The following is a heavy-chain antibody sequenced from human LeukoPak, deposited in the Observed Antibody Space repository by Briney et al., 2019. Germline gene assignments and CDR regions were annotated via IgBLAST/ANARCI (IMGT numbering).Heavy chain of an antibody. V-gene: IGHV3-21*04. CDR1: GFTFSSYS. CDR3: AREGQGNYGMDV. CDR2: ISSSSSYI. Sequence: GGSLRLSCAASGFTFSSYSMNWVRQAPGKGLEWVSSISSSSSYIYYADSVKGRFTISRDNAKNSLYLQMNSLRAEDTAVYYCAREGQGNYGMDVWGQGTTVTVSS. J-gene: IGHJ6*02.